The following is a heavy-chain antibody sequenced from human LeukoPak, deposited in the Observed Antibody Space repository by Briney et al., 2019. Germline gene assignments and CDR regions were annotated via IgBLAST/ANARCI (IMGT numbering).Heavy chain of an antibody. J-gene: IGHJ3*02. Sequence: PSETLSLTCTVSGGSISSYYWSWIRQPAGKGLEWIGRIYTSGSTNYNPSLKGRVTMSVDTSKNQFSLKLSSVTAADTAVYYCARGFAQGFTLGAFDIWGQGTMVTVSS. CDR2: IYTSGST. V-gene: IGHV4-4*07. D-gene: IGHD3-16*01. CDR1: GGSISSYY. CDR3: ARGFAQGFTLGAFDI.